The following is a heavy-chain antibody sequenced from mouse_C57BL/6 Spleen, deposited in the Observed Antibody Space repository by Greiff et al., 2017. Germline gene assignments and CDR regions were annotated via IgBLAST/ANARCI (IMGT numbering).Heavy chain of an antibody. D-gene: IGHD4-1*01. V-gene: IGHV6-3*01. J-gene: IGHJ4*01. CDR1: GFTFSNYW. CDR3: TGGTGIAMDY. Sequence: EVKLLESGGGLVQPGGSMKLSCVASGFTFSNYWMNWVRQSPEKGLEWVAQIRLKSDNYATHYAESVKGRFTISRDDSKSSVYLQMNNLRAEDTGIYYGTGGTGIAMDYWGKGTSVTVSS. CDR2: IRLKSDNYAT.